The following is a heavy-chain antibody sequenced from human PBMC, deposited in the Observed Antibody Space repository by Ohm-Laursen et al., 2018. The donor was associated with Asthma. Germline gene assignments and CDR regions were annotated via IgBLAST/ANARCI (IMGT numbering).Heavy chain of an antibody. V-gene: IGHV1-69*13. CDR1: GGTFSSYA. J-gene: IGHJ5*02. CDR2: IIPIFGTA. CDR3: ASRVVPAYQGINGVYNWFDP. Sequence: GASVKVSCKASGGTFSSYAISWVRQAPGQGLEWMGGIIPIFGTANYAQKFQGRVTITADESTSTAYMELSSLRSEDTAVYYCASRVVPAYQGINGVYNWFDPWGQGTLVTVSS. D-gene: IGHD2-2*01.